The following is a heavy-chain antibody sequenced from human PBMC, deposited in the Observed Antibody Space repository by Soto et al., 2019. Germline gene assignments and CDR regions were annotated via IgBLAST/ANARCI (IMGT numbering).Heavy chain of an antibody. Sequence: SVKVSCKASGFTFTSSAVQWVRQARGQRLEWIGWIVVGSGNTNYAQKFQERVTITRDMSTSTAYMELSSLRSEDTAVYYCAAPGYGDPDYYYYGMDVWGQGTTVTVSS. CDR2: IVVGSGNT. V-gene: IGHV1-58*01. CDR3: AAPGYGDPDYYYYGMDV. J-gene: IGHJ6*02. CDR1: GFTFTSSA. D-gene: IGHD4-17*01.